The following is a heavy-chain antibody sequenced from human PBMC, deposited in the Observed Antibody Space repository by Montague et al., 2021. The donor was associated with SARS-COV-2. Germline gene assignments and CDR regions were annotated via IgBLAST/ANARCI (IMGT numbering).Heavy chain of an antibody. D-gene: IGHD6-19*01. V-gene: IGHV4-59*08. CDR3: ARHPSYSSGWYDWFDP. CDR2: IFYSGNT. CDR1: GGSIGSYY. Sequence: SETLSLTCTVSGGSIGSYYWSWIRQPPGKGLEWIGYIFYSGNTNYNPSLKSRVTISIDTSKNQFSLKLRSVTAADTAVYYCARHPSYSSGWYDWFDPWGQGTLVTVSS. J-gene: IGHJ5*02.